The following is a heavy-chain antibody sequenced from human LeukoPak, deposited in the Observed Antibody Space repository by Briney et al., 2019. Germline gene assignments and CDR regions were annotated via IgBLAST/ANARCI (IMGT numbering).Heavy chain of an antibody. CDR1: GGSISSYY. V-gene: IGHV4-59*12. CDR2: IYYSGST. D-gene: IGHD6-25*01. J-gene: IGHJ4*02. Sequence: PSETLSLTCTVSGGSISSYYWSWIRQPPGKGLEWIGYIYYSGSTYYNPSLKSRVTISVDTSKNQFSLKLSSVTAADTAVYYCARASGRRVFDYWGRGTLVTVSS. CDR3: ARASGRRVFDY.